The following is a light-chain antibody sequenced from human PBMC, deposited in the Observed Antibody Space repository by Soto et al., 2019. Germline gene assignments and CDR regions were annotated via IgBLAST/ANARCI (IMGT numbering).Light chain of an antibody. J-gene: IGKJ2*01. CDR2: GSS. Sequence: EVVLTQSPGTLSLSPGERATLSCRASQSVTNNYLAWYQQRPGQAPRLLIFGSSDRATGIPDRFSGSGSGTDVTLTSSRLEPEDFAVYYCHQYGSSPPYTFGQGTKLEIK. CDR1: QSVTNNY. CDR3: HQYGSSPPYT. V-gene: IGKV3-20*01.